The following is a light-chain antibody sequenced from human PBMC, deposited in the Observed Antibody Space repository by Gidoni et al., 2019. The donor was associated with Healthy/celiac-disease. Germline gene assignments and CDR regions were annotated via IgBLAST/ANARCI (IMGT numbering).Light chain of an antibody. CDR2: AAS. Sequence: DIQLTQSPSSLSASVGYRVTITCRASQSIIRYLNWYQQKPGKAPKLLIYAASSLQSGVPSRFSCSGSGTDFTLTISSLQPEDFATYYCQQSYSTPFTFGQGTKLEIK. J-gene: IGKJ2*01. V-gene: IGKV1-39*01. CDR1: QSIIRY. CDR3: QQSYSTPFT.